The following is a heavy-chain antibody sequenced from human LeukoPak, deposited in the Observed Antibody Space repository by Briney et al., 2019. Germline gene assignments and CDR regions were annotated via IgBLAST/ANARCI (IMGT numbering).Heavy chain of an antibody. CDR2: IYYSGST. D-gene: IGHD3-3*01. V-gene: IGHV4-31*03. CDR3: ARDRLESDGMDV. Sequence: SQPLSLTCTVSGGSISSGGYYWSWIRQHPGQGLEWIGYIYYSGSTYYNPSLKSRVTISVDTSKNQFSLKLSSVTAADTAVYYCARDRLESDGMDVWGQGTTVTVSS. J-gene: IGHJ6*02. CDR1: GGSISSGGYY.